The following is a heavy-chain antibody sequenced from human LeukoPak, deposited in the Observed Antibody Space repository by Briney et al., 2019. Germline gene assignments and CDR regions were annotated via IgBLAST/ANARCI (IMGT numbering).Heavy chain of an antibody. J-gene: IGHJ6*04. CDR1: GSTFSSYA. CDR3: AREASDIVVVPAANPYYYYYGMDV. CDR2: IIPIFGTA. D-gene: IGHD2-2*01. Sequence: SVKVSCKASGSTFSSYAISWVRQAPGQGLEWMGGIIPIFGTANYAQKFQGRVTITADESTSTAYMELSSLRSEDTAVYYCAREASDIVVVPAANPYYYYYGMDVWGKGTTVTVSS. V-gene: IGHV1-69*13.